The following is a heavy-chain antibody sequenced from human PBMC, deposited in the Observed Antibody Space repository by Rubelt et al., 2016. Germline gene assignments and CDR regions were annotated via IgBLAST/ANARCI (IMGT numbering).Heavy chain of an antibody. CDR3: ARGKEGLGVTMMDY. J-gene: IGHJ4*02. CDR1: GGSFSGYY. D-gene: IGHD3-22*01. V-gene: IGHV4-34*01. Sequence: QVQLQQWGAGLLKPSETLSLTCAVYGGSFSGYYWSWIRQPPGKGLEWIGEINHSGSTNYNPSLKIRVTIPVDPSKNQFSLKLSSVTAADTAVYYCARGKEGLGVTMMDYWGQGTLVTVSS. CDR2: INHSGST.